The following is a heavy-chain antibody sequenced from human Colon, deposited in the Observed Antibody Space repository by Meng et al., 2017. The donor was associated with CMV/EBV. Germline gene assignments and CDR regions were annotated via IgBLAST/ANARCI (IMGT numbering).Heavy chain of an antibody. J-gene: IGHJ5*01. CDR2: INPNSGGT. CDR3: ARIGCSGSSCYSGHWFDS. Sequence: ASVKVSCKASGYTFTGYYMHWVRQAPGQGLEWMGWINPNSGGTKYAQNFQGRVTMTRDTSICTAYMDLSSLRSDDTAVYYCARIGCSGSSCYSGHWFDSWGQGTLVTVSS. CDR1: GYTFTGYY. V-gene: IGHV1-2*02. D-gene: IGHD2-15*01.